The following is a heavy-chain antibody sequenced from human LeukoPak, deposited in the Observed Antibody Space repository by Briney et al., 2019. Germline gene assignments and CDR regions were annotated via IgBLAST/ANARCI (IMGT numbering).Heavy chain of an antibody. CDR2: ISGSGGST. V-gene: IGHV3-23*01. J-gene: IGHJ4*02. Sequence: PGGSLRLSCAASGFTFSSHAMSWVRQAPGKGLEWVSAISGSGGSTYYADSVKGRFTISRDNSKNTLYLQMNSLRAEDTAVYYCAKVQAYCGGDCYSNHFYYFDYWGQGTLVTVSS. CDR3: AKVQAYCGGDCYSNHFYYFDY. D-gene: IGHD2-21*02. CDR1: GFTFSSHA.